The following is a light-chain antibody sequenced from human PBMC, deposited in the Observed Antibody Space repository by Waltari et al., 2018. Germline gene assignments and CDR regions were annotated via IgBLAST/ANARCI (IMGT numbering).Light chain of an antibody. V-gene: IGLV1-44*01. CDR3: GTWDDSLNGPL. J-gene: IGLJ2*01. Sequence: QSLLTQPPSASGTPGPTVTLSCSGSSSNIVSNTVNRYQHLPGTAPKLLINRNNQRPSGVPARFAGSKSGTSASLAISGLQSEDEADYYCGTWDDSLNGPLFGGGTKVTVL. CDR1: SSNIVSNT. CDR2: RNN.